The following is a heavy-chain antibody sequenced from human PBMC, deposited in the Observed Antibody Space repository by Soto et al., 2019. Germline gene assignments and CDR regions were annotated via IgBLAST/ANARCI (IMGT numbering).Heavy chain of an antibody. CDR1: GGTFSSYT. V-gene: IGHV1-69*02. J-gene: IGHJ3*02. CDR3: ARSRLGIAVAATGYAFDI. D-gene: IGHD6-19*01. CDR2: IIPILGIA. Sequence: SVKVSCKVSGGTFSSYTISWVRQAPGQGLEWMGRIIPILGIANYAQKFQGRVTITADKSTSTAYMELSSLRSEDTAVYYCARSRLGIAVAATGYAFDIWGQGTMVTVSS.